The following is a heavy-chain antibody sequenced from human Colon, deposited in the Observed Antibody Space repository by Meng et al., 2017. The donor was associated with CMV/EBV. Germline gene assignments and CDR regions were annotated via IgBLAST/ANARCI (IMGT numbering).Heavy chain of an antibody. CDR1: GGSINTNTYY. CDR2: FYSGGTS. Sequence: SETLSLTCTVSGGSINTNTYYWAWIRQSPGKGLEWIGTFYSGGTSSFNPSLKSRVTISIDTSKNQFSLKMNSTTAADTAIYFCAGGSLPVTLGDGFEIWGQGTLVIVSS. V-gene: IGHV4-39*02. J-gene: IGHJ3*02. CDR3: AGGSLPVTLGDGFEI. D-gene: IGHD2-2*01.